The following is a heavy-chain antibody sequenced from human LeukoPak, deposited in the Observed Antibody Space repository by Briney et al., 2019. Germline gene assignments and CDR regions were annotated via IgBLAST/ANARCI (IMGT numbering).Heavy chain of an antibody. D-gene: IGHD2-2*01. V-gene: IGHV4-59*01. CDR2: IYYSGST. CDR3: ASHYCSSTSCPRLDAFDI. J-gene: IGHJ3*02. CDR1: GGSISSYY. Sequence: SETLSLTCTVSGGSISSYYWSWIRQPPGKGLEWIGYIYYSGSTNYNPSLKSRVTISVDTSKNQFSLKLSSVTAADTAVHYCASHYCSSTSCPRLDAFDIWGQGTMVTVSS.